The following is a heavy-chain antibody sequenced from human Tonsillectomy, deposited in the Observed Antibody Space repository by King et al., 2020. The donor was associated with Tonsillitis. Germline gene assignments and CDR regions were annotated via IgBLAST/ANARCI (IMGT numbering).Heavy chain of an antibody. V-gene: IGHV1-69*01. Sequence: QLVQSGAEVKKPGSSVKVSCKASGGTFSSYTISWVRQAPGQGLEWMGGIIPIFGIANYAQKFQGRVTITADESTSTAYMELSSLRSDDTAVYYCARDMTGAPYNFDYWGQGTLVTVSS. CDR1: GGTFSSYT. CDR3: ARDMTGAPYNFDY. D-gene: IGHD3-9*01. CDR2: IIPIFGIA. J-gene: IGHJ4*02.